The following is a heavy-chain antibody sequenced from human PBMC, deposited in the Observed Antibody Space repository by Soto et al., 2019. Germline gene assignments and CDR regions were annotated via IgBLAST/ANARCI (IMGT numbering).Heavy chain of an antibody. CDR2: ISGSGGST. CDR3: ATPAEPLDTAMLKGLAH. CDR1: GFTFSSYA. J-gene: IGHJ4*02. Sequence: EVQLLESGGGRVQPGGSLRLSCAASGFTFSSYAMSWVRQAPGKGLEWVSGISGSGGSTYYADSVKGRFTISRDNSKNTLYLQMNSLRAEDTAVYYCATPAEPLDTAMLKGLAHWGQGTLVTVSS. V-gene: IGHV3-23*01. D-gene: IGHD5-18*01.